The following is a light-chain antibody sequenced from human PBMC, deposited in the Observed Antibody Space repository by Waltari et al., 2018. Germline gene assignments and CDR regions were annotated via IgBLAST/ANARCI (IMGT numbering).Light chain of an antibody. J-gene: IGKJ1*01. Sequence: EIVLTHFQGPLSLSPSYTATHSCKAHQSVGGALIWYHLKHGQAPRLLIYGASARATDIPDRFIVSGFGTDFGLTISGLETADFAVHYCQRNDRLPVTFGQGTKVELK. CDR1: QSVGGA. CDR3: QRNDRLPVT. V-gene: IGKV3-20*01. CDR2: GAS.